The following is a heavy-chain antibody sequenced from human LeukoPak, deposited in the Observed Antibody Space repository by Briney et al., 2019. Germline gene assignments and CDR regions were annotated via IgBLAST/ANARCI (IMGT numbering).Heavy chain of an antibody. V-gene: IGHV4-30-4*01. J-gene: IGHJ6*02. CDR2: IYYSGSN. D-gene: IGHD1-1*01. CDR3: ARDQNGNYYNTVMDV. CDR1: GGSISSGDYY. Sequence: SQTLSLTCTVSGGSISSGDYYWTWLRQPPGKGLEWIGYIYYSGSNYYNPSLKSRVTTSEDTSKNQCSLKRSSVTPADTAVYYWARDQNGNYYNTVMDVWGRGTTVTVSS.